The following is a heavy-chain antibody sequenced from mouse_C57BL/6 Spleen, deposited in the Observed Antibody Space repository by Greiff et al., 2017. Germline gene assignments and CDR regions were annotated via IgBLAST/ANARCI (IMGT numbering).Heavy chain of an antibody. CDR3: ARNRGGSSLYAMDD. Sequence: VKLQESGPGLVQPSQSLSITCTVSGFSLTSYGVHWVRQSPGKGLEWLGVIWSGGSTDYNAAFISRLSISKDNSKSQVFFKMNSLQADDTAIYYCARNRGGSSLYAMDDWGQGTSVTVSS. CDR1: GFSLTSYG. D-gene: IGHD1-1*01. V-gene: IGHV2-2*01. J-gene: IGHJ4*01. CDR2: IWSGGST.